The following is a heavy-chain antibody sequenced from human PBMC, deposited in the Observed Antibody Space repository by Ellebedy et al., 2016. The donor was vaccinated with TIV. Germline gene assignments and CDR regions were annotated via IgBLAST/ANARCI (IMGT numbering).Heavy chain of an antibody. CDR1: GFTFSSYL. J-gene: IGHJ4*02. V-gene: IGHV3-30*04. D-gene: IGHD6-19*01. Sequence: PGGSLRLSCAASGFTFSSYLMYWVRQPPGKGLEWVAGISYDGSNKYYLDSVKGRFTISRDNSKNTLYLQMNSLRDDDTAVYYCVRGSSDWYQDYWGQGTLVTVSS. CDR2: ISYDGSNK. CDR3: VRGSSDWYQDY.